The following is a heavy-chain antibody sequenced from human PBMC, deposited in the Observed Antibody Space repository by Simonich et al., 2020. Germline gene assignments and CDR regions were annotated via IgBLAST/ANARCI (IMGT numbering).Heavy chain of an antibody. V-gene: IGHV1-8*03. Sequence: QVQLVQSGAEVKKPGASVKVSCKASGYTFTSYDINWVRQATGKGDGWMGWMNPNSGNTGYAQKFQGRVTITRNTSISTAYMELSSLRSEDTAVYYCARARYCSSTSCYNWFDPWGQGTLVTVSS. J-gene: IGHJ5*02. CDR3: ARARYCSSTSCYNWFDP. CDR2: MNPNSGNT. CDR1: GYTFTSYD. D-gene: IGHD2-2*01.